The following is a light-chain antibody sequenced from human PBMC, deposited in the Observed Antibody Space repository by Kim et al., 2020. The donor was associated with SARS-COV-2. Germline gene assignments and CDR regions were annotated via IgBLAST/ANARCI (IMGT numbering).Light chain of an antibody. V-gene: IGLV1-40*01. CDR2: GNS. CDR3: QSYDSSLSGSV. Sequence: RGNNACTGSSSNIGAGYDVHWYQQLPGTAPKLLIYGNSNRPSGVPDRFSGSKSGTSASLAITGLQAEDEADYYCQSYDSSLSGSVFGGGTQLTVL. CDR1: SSNIGAGYD. J-gene: IGLJ3*02.